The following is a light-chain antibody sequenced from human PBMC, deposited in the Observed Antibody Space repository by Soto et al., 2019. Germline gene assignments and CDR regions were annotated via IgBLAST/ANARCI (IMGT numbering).Light chain of an antibody. Sequence: QSALTQPASVSGSPGQSITISCTGTSSDVGGYNYVSWYQQHPGKAPKLMIYEVSNRPSGVSNRCAGSKSGNTASLTISGLQDEDEADYCCSSYTSSSTLVFGGGTKLTVL. CDR1: SSDVGGYNY. V-gene: IGLV2-14*01. CDR3: SSYTSSSTLV. J-gene: IGLJ2*01. CDR2: EVS.